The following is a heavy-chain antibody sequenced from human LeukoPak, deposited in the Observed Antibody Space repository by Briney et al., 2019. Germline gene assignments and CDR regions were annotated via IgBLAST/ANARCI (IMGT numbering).Heavy chain of an antibody. D-gene: IGHD3-3*01. CDR2: INHSGST. V-gene: IGHV4-34*01. CDR1: GGSFSGYY. CDR3: ARRGTIFGVLDY. Sequence: ASETLSLTCAVYGGSFSGYYWSWIRQPPGKGLEWIGEINHSGSTNYNPSLKSRVTISVDTSKNQFSLKLSPVTAADTAVYYCARRGTIFGVLDYWGQGTLVTVSS. J-gene: IGHJ4*02.